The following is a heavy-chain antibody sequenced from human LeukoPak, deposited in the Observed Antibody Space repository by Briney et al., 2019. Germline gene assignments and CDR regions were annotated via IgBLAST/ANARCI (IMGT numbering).Heavy chain of an antibody. CDR2: LDYSGTT. V-gene: IGHV4-59*11. D-gene: IGHD6-19*01. CDR1: GGSINSHY. Sequence: TSETLSLTCAVSGGSINSHYWSWIRQPPGKGPEWIGYLDYSGTTNYNPSLKSRVTISVDTSKNQFSLKLSSVTAADTAVYYCARDRALAVAGPKMGHYHNGMDVWGQGTTVTVSS. J-gene: IGHJ6*02. CDR3: ARDRALAVAGPKMGHYHNGMDV.